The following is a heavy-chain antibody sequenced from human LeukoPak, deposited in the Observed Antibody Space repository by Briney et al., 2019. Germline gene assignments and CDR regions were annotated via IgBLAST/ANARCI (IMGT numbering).Heavy chain of an antibody. CDR1: GFTFSGYW. CDR2: IKQDGSEK. J-gene: IGHJ6*03. V-gene: IGHV3-7*01. D-gene: IGHD6-13*01. CDR3: ARGGGSWYGVYYYYYYYMDV. Sequence: GGSLRLSCVASGFTFSGYWMTWVRQPPGKGLEWVAIIKQDGSEKYYVNSVKGRFTISRDNAKNSLYLQLNILRAEDTAVYYCARGGGSWYGVYYYYYYYMDVWGKGTTVTVSS.